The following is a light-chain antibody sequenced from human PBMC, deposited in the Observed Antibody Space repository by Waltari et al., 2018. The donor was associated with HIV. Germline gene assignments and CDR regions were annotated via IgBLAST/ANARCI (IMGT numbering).Light chain of an antibody. CDR2: YDN. Sequence: YVLTQPTSVSEAPGKTARITCGGNDIGRKSVHWSQQKPGQAPVQVIYYDNDRPSGIPERFSGSNSGNTATLTISRVEAGDEADYFCQVWDSETDHWVFGGGTKLTVL. CDR1: DIGRKS. V-gene: IGLV3-21*04. J-gene: IGLJ3*02. CDR3: QVWDSETDHWV.